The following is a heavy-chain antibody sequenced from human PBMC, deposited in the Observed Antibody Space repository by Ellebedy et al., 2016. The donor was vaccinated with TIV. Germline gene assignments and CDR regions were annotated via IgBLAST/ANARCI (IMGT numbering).Heavy chain of an antibody. Sequence: PGGSLRLSCAASGFTFSSYWMTLVRQAPGKGLEWVAHIKQDGSEKYYVDSVKGRFPISRDKAENSLYLQMNSLRAEDTAVYYCARRGLAAGGTLLYYWGQGTLVTVSS. CDR1: GFTFSSYW. CDR3: ARRGLAAGGTLLYY. CDR2: IKQDGSEK. D-gene: IGHD6-13*01. J-gene: IGHJ4*02. V-gene: IGHV3-7*03.